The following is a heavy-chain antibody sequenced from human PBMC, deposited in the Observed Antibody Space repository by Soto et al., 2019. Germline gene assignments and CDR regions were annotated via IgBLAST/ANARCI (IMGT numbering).Heavy chain of an antibody. J-gene: IGHJ4*02. V-gene: IGHV3-74*01. Sequence: GGSLRLSCAVAGYTFGNHWMHWVRQAPGKGLEWVSRMNSDGGIINYADSVKGRFTVSRDNARNTLYLQMNSLRVEDTAVYYCATAEVDYWGPGTLVTVSS. CDR1: GYTFGNHW. CDR2: MNSDGGII. CDR3: ATAEVDY.